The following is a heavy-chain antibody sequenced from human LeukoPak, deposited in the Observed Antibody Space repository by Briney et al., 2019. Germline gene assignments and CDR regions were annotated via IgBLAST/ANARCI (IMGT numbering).Heavy chain of an antibody. CDR3: ARDPPTYSSGWYGY. Sequence: GGSLRLSCAASGLPFSSYAMHWVRQAPGKGLEWVSYISSSSSTIYYADSVKGRFTISRDNAKNSLYLQMNSLRDEDTAVYYCARDPPTYSSGWYGYWGQGTLVTVSS. J-gene: IGHJ4*02. CDR1: GLPFSSYA. D-gene: IGHD6-19*01. V-gene: IGHV3-48*02. CDR2: ISSSSSTI.